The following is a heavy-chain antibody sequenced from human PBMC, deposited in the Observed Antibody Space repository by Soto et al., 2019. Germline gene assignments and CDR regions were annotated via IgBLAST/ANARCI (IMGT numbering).Heavy chain of an antibody. V-gene: IGHV4-34*01. CDR1: GGSFSGYY. Sequence: PSETLSLTCAVYGGSFSGYYWSWIRQPPGKGLEWIGSIYYSGSTYYNPSLKSRVTISVDTSKNQFSLKLSSVTAADTAVYYCARRSIAANDYWGRGTLVTVSS. D-gene: IGHD6-13*01. CDR2: IYYSGST. CDR3: ARRSIAANDY. J-gene: IGHJ4*02.